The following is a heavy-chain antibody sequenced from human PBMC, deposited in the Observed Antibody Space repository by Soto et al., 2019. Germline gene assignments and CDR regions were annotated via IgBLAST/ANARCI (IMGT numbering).Heavy chain of an antibody. D-gene: IGHD4-17*01. V-gene: IGHV1-18*01. CDR3: ARDLDDYGDHSNGY. CDR2: ISAYNGNT. CDR1: GYTFTSYG. J-gene: IGHJ4*02. Sequence: ASVKVSCKASGYTFTSYGISWVRQAPGQGLEWMGWISAYNGNTNYAQKLQGRVTMTTDTSTSTAYMELRSLRSEDTAVYYCARDLDDYGDHSNGYWGQGTLVTVSS.